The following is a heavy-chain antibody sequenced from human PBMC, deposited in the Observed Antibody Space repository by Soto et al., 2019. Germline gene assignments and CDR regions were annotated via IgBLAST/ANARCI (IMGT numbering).Heavy chain of an antibody. CDR3: ARDVNDSSGSQGFDY. V-gene: IGHV4-31*03. CDR2: IHYSGDS. D-gene: IGHD3-22*01. Sequence: PSETLSLTCTVIGDSVSSNNYYWSWIRQRPGKGLEWIGYIHYSGDSYDNPSLTSRITMSMDVSKNQFSLNLRSVTAADTAIYYCARDVNDSSGSQGFDYWGQGTLGIVS. J-gene: IGHJ4*02. CDR1: GDSVSSNNYY.